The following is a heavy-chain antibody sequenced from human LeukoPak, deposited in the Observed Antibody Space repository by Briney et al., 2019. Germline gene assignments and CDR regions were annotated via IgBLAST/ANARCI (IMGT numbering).Heavy chain of an antibody. CDR1: GYTFTNYA. CDR3: AKGAGKGIAAAGGVDY. CDR2: INTGNGNT. J-gene: IGHJ4*02. V-gene: IGHV1-3*03. D-gene: IGHD6-13*01. Sequence: ASVKVSCKASGYTFTNYAIHWVRQAPGQRLEWMGWINTGNGNTKYSQEFQGRGTITRDTSATTAYMELSSLKFEDMAVYYCAKGAGKGIAAAGGVDYWGQGTLVTVSS.